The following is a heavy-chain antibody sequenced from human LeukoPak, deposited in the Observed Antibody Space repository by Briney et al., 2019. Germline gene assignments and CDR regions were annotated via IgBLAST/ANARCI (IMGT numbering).Heavy chain of an antibody. V-gene: IGHV4-59*01. CDR3: ARAPDAFDI. CDR1: GGSISRYY. Sequence: NPSETLSLTCTVSGGSISRYYWSWVRQPPGKGLEWIGYIYYSGGTNYNPSLKSRVTISVDTSKNQFSLKLSSVTAADTAVYYCARAPDAFDIWGQGTMVTVSS. CDR2: IYYSGGT. J-gene: IGHJ3*02.